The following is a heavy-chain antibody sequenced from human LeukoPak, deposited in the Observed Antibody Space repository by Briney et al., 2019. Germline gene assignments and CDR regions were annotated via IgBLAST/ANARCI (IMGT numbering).Heavy chain of an antibody. J-gene: IGHJ5*02. Sequence: ASVKVSCKASGYTFTGYYMHWVRQAPGQGLEWMGWINPNSGGTNYAQKFQGGVTMTRDTSISTAYMELSRLRSDDTAVYYCARGRYYYGSGSYNWFDPWGQGTLVTVSS. D-gene: IGHD3-10*01. CDR2: INPNSGGT. CDR3: ARGRYYYGSGSYNWFDP. V-gene: IGHV1-2*02. CDR1: GYTFTGYY.